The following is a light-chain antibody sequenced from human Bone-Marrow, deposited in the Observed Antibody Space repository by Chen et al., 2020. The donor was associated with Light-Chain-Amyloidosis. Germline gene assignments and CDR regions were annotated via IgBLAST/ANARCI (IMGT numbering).Light chain of an antibody. Sequence: EIVLTQSPGTLSLSPGEGANLPCRASQTISSNYLTWYQQKFGQAPRLLIYGSSSRATGLPDRFTGSGSGTDFTLTLNRLEPGDFAMYYCQQYGTSPLAFGGGTKVEIK. V-gene: IGKV3-20*01. CDR2: GSS. CDR1: QTISSNY. CDR3: QQYGTSPLA. J-gene: IGKJ4*01.